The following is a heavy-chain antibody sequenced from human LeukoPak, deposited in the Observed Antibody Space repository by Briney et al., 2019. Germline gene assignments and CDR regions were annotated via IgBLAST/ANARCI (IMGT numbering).Heavy chain of an antibody. Sequence: PGRSLRLSCAASGFTFSSYAMHWVRQAPGRGLEWVSAICGNGAATFYADSVEGRFTISRDNSKNTLYLQLNSLRAEDTAVYYCARGSSSWYYFDYWGQGTLVTVSS. J-gene: IGHJ4*02. CDR2: ICGNGAAT. V-gene: IGHV3-23*01. D-gene: IGHD6-13*01. CDR1: GFTFSSYA. CDR3: ARGSSSWYYFDY.